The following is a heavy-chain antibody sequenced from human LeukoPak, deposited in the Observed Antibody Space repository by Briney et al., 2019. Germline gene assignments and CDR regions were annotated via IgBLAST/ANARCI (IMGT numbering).Heavy chain of an antibody. V-gene: IGHV3-48*03. D-gene: IGHD5-12*01. Sequence: GGSLRLSCAASGFTFSSYEMNWVRQAPGKGLEWVSYISSSGSTIYYADSVKGRFTISRDNAKNSLYLQMNSLRAEDTAVYYCARGARGGYEPDAFDIWGQGTMVTVSS. J-gene: IGHJ3*02. CDR1: GFTFSSYE. CDR3: ARGARGGYEPDAFDI. CDR2: ISSSGSTI.